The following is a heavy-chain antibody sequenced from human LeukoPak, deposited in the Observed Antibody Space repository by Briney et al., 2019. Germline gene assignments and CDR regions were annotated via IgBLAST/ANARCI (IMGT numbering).Heavy chain of an antibody. D-gene: IGHD3-9*01. CDR2: ISAYNGNT. V-gene: IGHV1-18*01. J-gene: IGHJ6*02. CDR1: GYTFTSYG. Sequence: GASVKVSCTASGYTFTSYGISWVRQAPGQGLEWMGWISAYNGNTNYAQKLQGRVTMTTDTSTSTAYMELRSLRSDDTAVYYCARDLDDILTGGPHYYYYGMDVWGQGTTVTVSS. CDR3: ARDLDDILTGGPHYYYYGMDV.